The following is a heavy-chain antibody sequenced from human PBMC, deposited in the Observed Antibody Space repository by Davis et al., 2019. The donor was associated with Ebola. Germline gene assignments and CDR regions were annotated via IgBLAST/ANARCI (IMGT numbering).Heavy chain of an antibody. CDR1: ENRFTSYW. J-gene: IGHJ6*02. D-gene: IGHD6-19*01. CDR3: ARQQWLATGGMDV. Sequence: GESLKISCKGSENRFTSYWIGWVRQMPGKGLEWMGIVYPSDSDTRYSPSFQGQVTISADKSISTAYLQWSSLKASDTAMYYCARQQWLATGGMDVWGQGTTVTVSS. V-gene: IGHV5-51*01. CDR2: VYPSDSDT.